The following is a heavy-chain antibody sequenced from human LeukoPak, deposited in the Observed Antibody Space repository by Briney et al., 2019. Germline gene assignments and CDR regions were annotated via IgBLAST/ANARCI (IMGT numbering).Heavy chain of an antibody. Sequence: GGSLRLSCAASGFTFSNYMMHWVRQAPGKGLVWVSRIKSDGITITYADSVKGRFTISRDNAKNTLYLQMISLRAEDTAVYYCTKDHGNYGVDYWGQGTLVSVSS. V-gene: IGHV3-74*01. CDR2: IKSDGITI. D-gene: IGHD4-17*01. CDR3: TKDHGNYGVDY. CDR1: GFTFSNYM. J-gene: IGHJ4*02.